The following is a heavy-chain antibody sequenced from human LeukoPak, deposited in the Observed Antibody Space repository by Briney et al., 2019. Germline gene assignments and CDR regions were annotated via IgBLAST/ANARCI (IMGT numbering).Heavy chain of an antibody. CDR3: ARTTEGYCSSASCFGFSYSYYMDV. CDR2: IYTSGST. J-gene: IGHJ6*03. CDR1: GGSIRSYY. Sequence: PSETLSLTCTVSGGSIRSYYWSWIRQPPGKGLEWIGRIYTSGSTNYNPSLKSRVTISVDTSKNQFSLKLSSVIAADTAVYYCARTTEGYCSSASCFGFSYSYYMDVWGKGTTVTISS. V-gene: IGHV4-4*07. D-gene: IGHD2-2*01.